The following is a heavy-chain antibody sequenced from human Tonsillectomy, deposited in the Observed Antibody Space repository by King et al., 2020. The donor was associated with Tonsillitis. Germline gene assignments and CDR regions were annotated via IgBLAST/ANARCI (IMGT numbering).Heavy chain of an antibody. Sequence: QLVQSGAEVKQPEASVKISCKASGYRFTGYYINLVRQAPGQGLEWMGWINSNSGGTNYAQKFRGRVTMTRGTSISIAYMELSRLGSDDTAVYYCARGVIVPPAAAVGDAFDIWGQGTVVTVSS. V-gene: IGHV1-2*02. CDR3: ARGVIVPPAAAVGDAFDI. J-gene: IGHJ3*02. CDR2: INSNSGGT. CDR1: GYRFTGYY. D-gene: IGHD3-22*01.